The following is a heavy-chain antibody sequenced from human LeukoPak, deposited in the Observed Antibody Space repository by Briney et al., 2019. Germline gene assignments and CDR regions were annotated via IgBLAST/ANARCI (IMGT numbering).Heavy chain of an antibody. CDR1: GFTFSSYS. CDR3: ARDLLDIVVVPAARHPRYYYYGMDV. J-gene: IGHJ6*04. D-gene: IGHD2-2*03. CDR2: ISSGSSYI. V-gene: IGHV3-21*01. Sequence: GGSLRLSCAASGFTFSSYSMNWVRQAPGKGLEWVSSISSGSSYIYYADSVKGRFTISRDNAKNSLYLQMDSLRAEDTAVYYCARDLLDIVVVPAARHPRYYYYGMDVWGKGTTVTVSS.